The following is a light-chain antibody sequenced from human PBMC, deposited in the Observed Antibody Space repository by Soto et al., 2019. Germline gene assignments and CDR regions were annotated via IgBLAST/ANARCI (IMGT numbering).Light chain of an antibody. V-gene: IGLV1-44*01. CDR3: ASCDDSLNGVV. CDR1: FSNVGINT. Sequence: QSVLTQPPSASGTPGQRVTISCSGSFSNVGINTVNWYQQLPGTAPKLLIYRDNQRPSGVPDRFSGPKSGTSSSLAISGLQSEDAADYDCASCDDSLNGVVFGGGTKLTVL. CDR2: RDN. J-gene: IGLJ2*01.